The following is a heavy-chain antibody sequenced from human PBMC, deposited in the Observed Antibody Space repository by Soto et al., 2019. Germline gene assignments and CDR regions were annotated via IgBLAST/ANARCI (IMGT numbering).Heavy chain of an antibody. D-gene: IGHD1-7*01. V-gene: IGHV3-64*01. CDR2: ISSNGGTT. CDR3: VRRVSGNYDY. J-gene: IGHJ4*02. CDR1: GFTFSSHA. Sequence: EVQLAESGGGMVQPGGSLRLSCVASGFTFSSHAMHWVRQAPGKGLEYVSSISSNGGTTYYGNSVKGRFTISRDNSKNTLYLQMGSLRAEDMSVYYCVRRVSGNYDYWGQGTLVTVSS.